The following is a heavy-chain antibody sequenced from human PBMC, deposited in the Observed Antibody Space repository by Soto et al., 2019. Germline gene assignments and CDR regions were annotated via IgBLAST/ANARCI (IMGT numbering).Heavy chain of an antibody. CDR1: GGSVSRVSYY. Sequence: SETLSLTCNVSGGSVSRVSYYWSWIRQSPGKGLEWIGYVYYSGSTNYNPSLKSRVTISVDTSKNQFSLKLSSVTAADTAVYYCARVKIVVVPAAILYYYYYGMDVWGQGTTVTVSS. CDR3: ARVKIVVVPAAILYYYYYGMDV. CDR2: VYYSGST. D-gene: IGHD2-2*02. J-gene: IGHJ6*02. V-gene: IGHV4-61*01.